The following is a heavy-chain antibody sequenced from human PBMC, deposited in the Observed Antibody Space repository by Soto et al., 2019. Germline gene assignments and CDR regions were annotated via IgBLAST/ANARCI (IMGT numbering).Heavy chain of an antibody. J-gene: IGHJ6*02. CDR3: ARVGPKTIRLSPGMDV. CDR1: GGSISSSSYY. Sequence: SETLSLTCTVSGGSISSSSYYRGWIRQPPGKGLEWIGSIYYSGSTSYNPSLKSRVTISVDTSKNQFSLTLNSVTAADTAVYYCARVGPKTIRLSPGMDVWGQGTTVTVSS. V-gene: IGHV4-39*01. CDR2: IYYSGST.